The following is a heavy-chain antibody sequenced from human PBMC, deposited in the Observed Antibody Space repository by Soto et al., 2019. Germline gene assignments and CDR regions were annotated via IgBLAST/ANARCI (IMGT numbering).Heavy chain of an antibody. D-gene: IGHD4-17*01. V-gene: IGHV1-18*01. J-gene: IGHJ5*02. CDR1: GYTFTSYG. Sequence: ASVKVSCKASGYTFTSYGISWVRQAPGQGLEWMGWISAYNGNTNYAQKLQGRVTMTTDTSTSTAYMELRSLRSDDTAVYYCARDADDYGDPSWFDPWGQGTLVTVSS. CDR2: ISAYNGNT. CDR3: ARDADDYGDPSWFDP.